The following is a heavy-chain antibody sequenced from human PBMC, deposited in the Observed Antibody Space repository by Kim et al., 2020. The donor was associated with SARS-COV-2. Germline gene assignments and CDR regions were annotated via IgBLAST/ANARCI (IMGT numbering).Heavy chain of an antibody. CDR1: GGSISSSSYY. CDR3: APLGYCSGGSCYSGAFDI. V-gene: IGHV4-39*01. Sequence: SETLSLTCTVSGGSISSSSYYWGWIRQPPGKGLEWIGSIYYSGSTYSNPSLKSRVTISVDTSKNQFSLKLSSVTAADTAVYYCAPLGYCSGGSCYSGAFDIWGQGTMVTVSS. J-gene: IGHJ3*02. D-gene: IGHD2-15*01. CDR2: IYYSGST.